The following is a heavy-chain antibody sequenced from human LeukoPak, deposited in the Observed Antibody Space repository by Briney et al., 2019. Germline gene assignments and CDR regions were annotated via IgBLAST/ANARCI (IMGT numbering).Heavy chain of an antibody. CDR2: INTYSGDT. V-gene: IGHV1-18*01. CDR3: VRIDHGSYDY. D-gene: IGHD2-2*03. CDR1: GYIFNRYG. J-gene: IGHJ4*02. Sequence: ASVTVSCKASGYIFNRYGISWVRQAPGQGLEWMAWINTYSGDTNYAKNLQGRVTVTTHTSTSTAYMELKSLRSDDTAVYYCVRIDHGSYDYWGQGTLVTVSS.